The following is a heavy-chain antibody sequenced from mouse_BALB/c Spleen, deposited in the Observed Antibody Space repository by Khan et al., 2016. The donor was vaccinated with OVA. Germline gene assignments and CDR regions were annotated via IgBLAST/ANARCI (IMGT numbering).Heavy chain of an antibody. V-gene: IGHV3-2*02. J-gene: IGHJ3*01. CDR2: ITYSGRT. D-gene: IGHD3-3*01. Sequence: EVQLQESGPGLVKPSQSLSLTCTVTGYSITSDYAWNWIRQFPGNKLGRMGYITYSGRTSYTPSLKSRITITRDTSKHQFFLPLNPVTAGDAAAYYCVRGRAYWGQGTLGTVSA. CDR1: GYSITSDYA. CDR3: VRGRAY.